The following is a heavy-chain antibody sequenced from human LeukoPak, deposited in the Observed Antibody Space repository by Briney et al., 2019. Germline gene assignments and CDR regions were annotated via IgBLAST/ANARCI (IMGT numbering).Heavy chain of an antibody. D-gene: IGHD4-11*01. CDR3: AKVPINNDYSPNWFDP. J-gene: IGHJ5*02. CDR2: ISGGGDST. CDR1: GFIFSNYA. Sequence: RAGGSLRLSCAVSGFIFSNYAMSWVRQAPGKGLEWVSAISGGGDSTFYADSVKGRSTISRDNSKNTLYMLMNMLRAQETAVYYCAKVPINNDYSPNWFDPWGQGTLVTVSS. V-gene: IGHV3-23*01.